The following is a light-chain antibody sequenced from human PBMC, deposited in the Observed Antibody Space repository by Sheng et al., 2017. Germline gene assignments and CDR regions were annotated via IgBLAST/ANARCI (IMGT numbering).Light chain of an antibody. V-gene: IGKV4-1*01. CDR3: QQYYSSPLT. CDR1: QSVLSSSNIRL. Sequence: DIVMTQSPDSLAVSLGERATINCKSSQSVLSSSNIRLLSLVPAETRAAPKLLIYWASTRESGVPDRFSGXGSGTDFTLTISSLQAEDVAVYFCQQYYSSPLTFGGGPRWRSN. CDR2: WAS. J-gene: IGKJ4*01.